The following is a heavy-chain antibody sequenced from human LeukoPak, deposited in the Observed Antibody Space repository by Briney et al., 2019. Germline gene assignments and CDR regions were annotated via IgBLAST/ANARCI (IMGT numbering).Heavy chain of an antibody. CDR1: GGAVGSSY. CDR3: ARGGTGHAEYFDY. J-gene: IGHJ4*02. CDR2: IYDIDST. Sequence: SETLSLTCTVSGGAVGSSYWSWVRQPPGKGLEWIGYIYDIDSTNFNPSFESRATISVDTPRSQFFLRLSSVTAADTAVYYCARGGTGHAEYFDYWGQGTLVTVSS. D-gene: IGHD3/OR15-3a*01. V-gene: IGHV4-59*02.